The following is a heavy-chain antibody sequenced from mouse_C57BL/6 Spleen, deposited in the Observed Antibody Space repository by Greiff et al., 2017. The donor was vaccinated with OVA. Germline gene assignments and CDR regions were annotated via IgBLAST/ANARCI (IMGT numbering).Heavy chain of an antibody. CDR1: GYTFTDYY. J-gene: IGHJ2*01. CDR3: ARGVPEGYYFDY. Sequence: QVQLKQSGAELVRPGASVKLSCKASGYTFTDYYINWVKQRPGQGLEWIARIYPGSGNTYYNEKFKGKATLTAEKSSSTAYMQLSSLTSEDSAVYFCARGVPEGYYFDYWGQGTTLTVSS. V-gene: IGHV1-76*01. CDR2: IYPGSGNT. D-gene: IGHD5-1*01.